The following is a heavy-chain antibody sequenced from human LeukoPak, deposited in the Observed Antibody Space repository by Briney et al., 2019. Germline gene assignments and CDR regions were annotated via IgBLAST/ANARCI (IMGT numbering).Heavy chain of an antibody. CDR1: GGSISSYY. Sequence: SETLSLTCTVSGGSISSYYWSWIRQPPGKGLEWIGYIYYSGSTNYNPSLKSRVTISVDTSKNQFSLKPSSVTAADTAVYYCARKVGEYDFWSGYYNYYGVDVWGQGTTVTVSS. J-gene: IGHJ6*02. V-gene: IGHV4-59*01. CDR3: ARKVGEYDFWSGYYNYYGVDV. CDR2: IYYSGST. D-gene: IGHD3/OR15-3a*01.